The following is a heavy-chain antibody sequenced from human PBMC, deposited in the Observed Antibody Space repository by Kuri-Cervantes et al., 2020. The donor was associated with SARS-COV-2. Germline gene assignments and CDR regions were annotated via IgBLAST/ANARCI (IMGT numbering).Heavy chain of an antibody. V-gene: IGHV1-2*02. CDR3: ARHPRGAMVKPTIFDY. CDR1: GYTFTGYY. Sequence: ASVKVSCKASGYTFTGYYMHWVRQAPGQGLERMGWINPNSGGTNYAQKFQGRVTMTRDTSISTAYMELSRLRSDDTAVYYCARHPRGAMVKPTIFDYWGQGTLVTVSS. J-gene: IGHJ4*02. D-gene: IGHD5-18*01. CDR2: INPNSGGT.